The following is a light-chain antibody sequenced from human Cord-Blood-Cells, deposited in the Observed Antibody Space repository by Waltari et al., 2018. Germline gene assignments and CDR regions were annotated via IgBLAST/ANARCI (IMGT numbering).Light chain of an antibody. V-gene: IGLV3-21*03. CDR2: VDS. CDR1: NIGSKS. J-gene: IGLJ3*02. CDR3: QVWDSSSDHRV. Sequence: SYVLTQPPSVSVAPGKTARITCGGNNIGSKSVHWYQQQPGQAPVLVVYVDSDRPSGIPERFSGSNSGNTATLTISRVEAGDEADYYCQVWDSSSDHRVFGGGTKLTVL.